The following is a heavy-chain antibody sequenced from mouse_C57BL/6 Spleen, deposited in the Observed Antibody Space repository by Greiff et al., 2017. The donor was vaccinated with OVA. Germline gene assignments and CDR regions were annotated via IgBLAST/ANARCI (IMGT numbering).Heavy chain of an antibody. Sequence: VQLVESGPGLVQPSQSLSITCTVSGFSLTSYGVHWVRQSPGKGLEWLGVIWRGGSTDYNAAFMSRLSITKDNSKSQVFFKMNSLQADDTAIYYCAKNKGTAQDAMDYWGQGTSVTVSS. D-gene: IGHD3-2*02. CDR3: AKNKGTAQDAMDY. J-gene: IGHJ4*01. V-gene: IGHV2-5*01. CDR2: IWRGGST. CDR1: GFSLTSYG.